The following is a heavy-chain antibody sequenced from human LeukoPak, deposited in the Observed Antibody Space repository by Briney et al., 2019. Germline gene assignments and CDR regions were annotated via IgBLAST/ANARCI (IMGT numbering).Heavy chain of an antibody. CDR2: IYHSGST. V-gene: IGHV4-30-2*01. J-gene: IGHJ4*02. CDR3: ARAKYSSSWSAYFDY. CDR1: GGSISSGGYY. Sequence: SQTLSLTCTVSGGSISSGGYYWSWIRQPPGKGLEWIGYIYHSGSTYYNPSLKSRVTISVDRSKNQFSLKLSSVTAADTAVYYCARAKYSSSWSAYFDYWGQGTLVTVSS. D-gene: IGHD6-13*01.